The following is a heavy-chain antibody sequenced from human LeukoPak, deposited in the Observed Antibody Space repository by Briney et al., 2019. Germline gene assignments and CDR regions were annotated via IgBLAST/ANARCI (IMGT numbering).Heavy chain of an antibody. D-gene: IGHD5-12*01. CDR1: GFTFSSYA. CDR3: AKDLDIVATITGN. J-gene: IGHJ4*02. V-gene: IGHV3-23*01. Sequence: GGSLRLSCAASGFTFSSYAMSWVRQAPGKGLQWVSGVSGSGGSTYYADSVKGRFTISRDNSKNTLYLQMNSLRAEDTAVYYCAKDLDIVATITGNWGQGTLVTVSS. CDR2: VSGSGGST.